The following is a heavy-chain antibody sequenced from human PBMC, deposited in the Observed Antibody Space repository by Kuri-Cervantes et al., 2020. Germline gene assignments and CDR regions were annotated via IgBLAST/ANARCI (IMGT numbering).Heavy chain of an antibody. Sequence: SVKVSCKASGYTFTGYYIHWVRQAPGQGLEWMGWINPNSGGTNYAQKFQGRVTMTRDTSVSTAYMELSRLRSDDTAIYYCARDCRPSRAPSNDAYDIWGQGTMVTVSS. CDR3: ARDCRPSRAPSNDAYDI. CDR1: GYTFTGYY. D-gene: IGHD5-24*01. V-gene: IGHV1-2*02. J-gene: IGHJ3*02. CDR2: INPNSGGT.